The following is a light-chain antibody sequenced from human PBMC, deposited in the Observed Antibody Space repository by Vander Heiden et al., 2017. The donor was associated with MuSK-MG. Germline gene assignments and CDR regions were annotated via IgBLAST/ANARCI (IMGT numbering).Light chain of an antibody. J-gene: IGLJ3*02. V-gene: IGLV2-14*01. Sequence: QPPLTQPATVSGSPGQSITISCTGTSSDVGGRNSVSWYQQHPSKAPKLIIYDVTNRPSGVSNRFYGSKSGNTASLTVAEIQAEDEADYSSASYTTTHIVVFGGGTKLTVL. CDR1: SSDVGGRNS. CDR3: ASYTTTHIVV. CDR2: DVT.